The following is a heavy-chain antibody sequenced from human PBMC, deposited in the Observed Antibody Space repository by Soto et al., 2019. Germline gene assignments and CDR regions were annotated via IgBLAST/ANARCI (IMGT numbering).Heavy chain of an antibody. J-gene: IGHJ5*02. CDR2: IYYSGST. CDR3: ARHEGDYDILTGYVPFDP. V-gene: IGHV4-39*01. D-gene: IGHD3-9*01. CDR1: GCSISSSSYY. Sequence: SETLSLTCTVSGCSISSSSYYWGWIRQPPGKGLEWIGSIYYSGSTYYNPSLKSRVTISVDTSKNQFSLKLSSVTAADTAVYYCARHEGDYDILTGYVPFDPWGQGTLVTVSS.